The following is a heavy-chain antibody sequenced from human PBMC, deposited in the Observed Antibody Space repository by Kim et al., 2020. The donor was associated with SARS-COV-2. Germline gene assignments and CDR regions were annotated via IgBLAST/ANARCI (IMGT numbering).Heavy chain of an antibody. Sequence: ASVKVSCKASGYTFTGYYMHWVRQAPGQGLEWMGWINPNSGGTNYAQKFQGRVTMTRDTSISTAYMELSRLRSDDTAVYYCARDGYYYDSSGYYTGKDAFDIWGQGTMVTVSS. CDR2: INPNSGGT. CDR3: ARDGYYYDSSGYYTGKDAFDI. V-gene: IGHV1-2*02. CDR1: GYTFTGYY. J-gene: IGHJ3*02. D-gene: IGHD3-22*01.